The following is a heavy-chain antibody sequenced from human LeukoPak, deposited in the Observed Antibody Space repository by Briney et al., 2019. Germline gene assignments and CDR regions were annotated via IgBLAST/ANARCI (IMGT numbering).Heavy chain of an antibody. V-gene: IGHV3-15*01. CDR3: AADPYYDILTGEGWFDP. D-gene: IGHD3-9*01. CDR1: GFPFSNAW. Sequence: GRSLRLSCAASGFPFSNAWMSWVRQAPGKGLEWVGRIKSKTDAGTTDYAAPVKGRFTISRDDSKTTLYLQMNSLKTEDTAVYYCAADPYYDILTGEGWFDPWGQGTLVTVSS. CDR2: IKSKTDAGTT. J-gene: IGHJ5*02.